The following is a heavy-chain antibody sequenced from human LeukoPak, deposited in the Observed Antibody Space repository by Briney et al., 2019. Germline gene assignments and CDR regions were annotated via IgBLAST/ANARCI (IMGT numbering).Heavy chain of an antibody. CDR3: AKDFGGSDYDWYFDL. D-gene: IGHD1-26*01. CDR1: GFIFSNDA. V-gene: IGHV3-23*01. J-gene: IGHJ2*01. Sequence: GRSLRLSCAASGFIFSNDAMHWVRQAPGKGLEWVAGITSSGNTTYYADPVKGRFTISRDNSRNILYLQMNSLRAEDTAIYYCAKDFGGSDYDWYFDLWGRGTVVTVSS. CDR2: ITSSGNTT.